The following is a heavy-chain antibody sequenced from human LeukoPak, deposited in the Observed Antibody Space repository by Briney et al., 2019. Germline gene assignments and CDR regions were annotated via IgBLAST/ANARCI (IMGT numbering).Heavy chain of an antibody. J-gene: IGHJ3*02. CDR2: ITGSGSST. CDR1: GFIFSSYA. D-gene: IGHD6-13*01. V-gene: IGHV3-23*01. Sequence: GGSLRLSCVASGFIFSSYAMSWVRQAPGKGLEWVSAITGSGSSTYYADSVKGRFTISRDNSKNTLYLQMNSLRAEDTAVYYCAKEVAAAGAGAFDIWGQGTMVTVSS. CDR3: AKEVAAAGAGAFDI.